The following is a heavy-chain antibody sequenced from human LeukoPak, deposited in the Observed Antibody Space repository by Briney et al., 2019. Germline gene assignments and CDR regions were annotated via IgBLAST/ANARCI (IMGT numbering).Heavy chain of an antibody. D-gene: IGHD3-9*01. Sequence: SQTLSLTCTASGGSISSGGYYWSWIRQHPGKGLEWIGYIYYSGSTYYNPSLKSRVTISVDTSKNQFSLKLSSVTAADTAVYYCARVFDWGLFDPWGQGTLVTVSS. CDR3: ARVFDWGLFDP. CDR1: GGSISSGGYY. CDR2: IYYSGST. J-gene: IGHJ5*02. V-gene: IGHV4-31*03.